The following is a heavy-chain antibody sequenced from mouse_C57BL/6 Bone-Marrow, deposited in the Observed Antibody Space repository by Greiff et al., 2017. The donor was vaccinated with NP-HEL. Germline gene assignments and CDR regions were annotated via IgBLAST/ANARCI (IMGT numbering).Heavy chain of an antibody. CDR3: ARPAY. CDR2: INPGSGGT. J-gene: IGHJ4*01. Sequence: VQLQQSGAELVRPGTSVKVSCKASGYAFTNYLIEWVKQRPGQGLEWIGVINPGSGGTNYNEKFKSKATLTVDTSSSTAYMQLSSLTSEDSAVYYCARPAYWGQGTSVTVSS. CDR1: GYAFTNYL. V-gene: IGHV1-54*01.